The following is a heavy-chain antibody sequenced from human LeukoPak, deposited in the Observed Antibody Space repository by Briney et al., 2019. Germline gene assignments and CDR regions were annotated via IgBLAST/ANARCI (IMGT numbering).Heavy chain of an antibody. D-gene: IGHD4-23*01. J-gene: IGHJ4*02. Sequence: GGSLRLSCAASGFTFDDYAMHWVRQPPGEGLEWVSDINWNSGRIDYADSVKGRFTVSRDNAKNSLYLQMYSLRPEDTAFYYCAKAGSVGGKVTLYYFDSWGQGTLVTVSS. CDR1: GFTFDDYA. CDR3: AKAGSVGGKVTLYYFDS. CDR2: INWNSGRI. V-gene: IGHV3-9*01.